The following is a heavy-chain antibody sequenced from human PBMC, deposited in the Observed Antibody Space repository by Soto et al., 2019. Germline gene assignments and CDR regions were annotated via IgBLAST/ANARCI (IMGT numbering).Heavy chain of an antibody. Sequence: GGSLRLSCAASGFTFNNCGMSWVRQAPGKGLEWVSAISGSDGKTYYTDSVKGRFTISRDNSKNTLYLQMHSLRAEDMAVYYCAREPYSNAFFDFWGQGTLVTVSS. D-gene: IGHD6-13*01. J-gene: IGHJ4*02. V-gene: IGHV3-23*01. CDR2: ISGSDGKT. CDR1: GFTFNNCG. CDR3: AREPYSNAFFDF.